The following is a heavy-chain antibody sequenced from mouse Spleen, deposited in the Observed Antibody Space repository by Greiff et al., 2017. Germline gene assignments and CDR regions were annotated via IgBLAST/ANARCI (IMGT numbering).Heavy chain of an antibody. CDR2: IDPSDSYT. V-gene: IGHV1-50*01. CDR3: ARSMYYYGSSPFAY. J-gene: IGHJ3*01. D-gene: IGHD1-1*01. CDR1: GYTFTSYW. Sequence: QVQLQQPGAELVKPGASVKLSCKASGYTFTSYWMPWVKQRPGQGLEWIGEIDPSDSYTNYNQKFKGKATLTVDTSSSTAYMQLSSLTSEDSAVYYCARSMYYYGSSPFAYWGQGTLVTVSA.